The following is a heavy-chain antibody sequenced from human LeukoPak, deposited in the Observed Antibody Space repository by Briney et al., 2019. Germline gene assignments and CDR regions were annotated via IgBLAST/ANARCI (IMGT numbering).Heavy chain of an antibody. V-gene: IGHV1-8*01. J-gene: IGHJ3*02. D-gene: IGHD2-15*01. CDR3: ARRRYCSGGSCPDAFDI. CDR2: MNPNSGNT. Sequence: GASVKVSCKASGYTFTSYDINWVRQATGQGLEWMGWMNPNSGNTGYAQKFQGRVTMTRNTSISTAYMELSSLRSEDTAAYYCARRRYCSGGSCPDAFDIWGQGTMVTVSS. CDR1: GYTFTSYD.